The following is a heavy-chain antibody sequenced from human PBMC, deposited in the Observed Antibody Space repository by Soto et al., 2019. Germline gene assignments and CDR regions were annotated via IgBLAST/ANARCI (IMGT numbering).Heavy chain of an antibody. J-gene: IGHJ4*02. CDR1: GFTFSSYG. V-gene: IGHV3-33*01. CDR2: IWYDGSNK. D-gene: IGHD2-2*01. CDR3: ARGPFPYCSSTSCPFDY. Sequence: PGGSLRLSCAASGFTFSSYGMHWVRQAPGKGLEWVAVIWYDGSNKYYADSVKGRFTISRDNSKNTLYLQMNSLRAEDTAVYYCARGPFPYCSSTSCPFDYWGQGTLVTV.